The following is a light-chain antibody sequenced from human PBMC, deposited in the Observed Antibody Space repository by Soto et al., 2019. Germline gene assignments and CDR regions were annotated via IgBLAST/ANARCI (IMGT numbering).Light chain of an antibody. CDR3: QHRSNWPPT. CDR2: DSF. J-gene: IGKJ5*01. Sequence: EIVVTHSPGTLALSPGEIVTLSCRASQSVSTYLAWYQQKPGHAPRLLIYDSFNRATGIPARFSGSGSGTDFTLTISSLEPEDFAVYYCQHRSNWPPTFGQGTRLEIK. CDR1: QSVSTY. V-gene: IGKV3-11*01.